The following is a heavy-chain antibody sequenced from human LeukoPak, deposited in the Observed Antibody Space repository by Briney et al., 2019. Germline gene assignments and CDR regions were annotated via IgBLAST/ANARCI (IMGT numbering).Heavy chain of an antibody. Sequence: GESLKISCKGSGYSFSNFWIVWVRHMPGKGLEWMGIIYPGDSDTRYSPSFQGQVTMSADKSISTAYLQWSSLKASDTAMYYCASLRSYSDAFDIWGQGTMVTVSS. J-gene: IGHJ3*02. CDR3: ASLRSYSDAFDI. CDR2: IYPGDSDT. V-gene: IGHV5-51*01. CDR1: GYSFSNFW. D-gene: IGHD2-21*01.